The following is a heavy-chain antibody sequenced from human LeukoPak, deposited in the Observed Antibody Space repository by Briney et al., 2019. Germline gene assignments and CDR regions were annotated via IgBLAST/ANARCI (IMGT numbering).Heavy chain of an antibody. CDR2: IYPGDSDT. J-gene: IGHJ3*02. Sequence: GESLKISCKGSGYSFTSYWIGWVRQMPGKGLEWMGIIYPGDSDTRYSPSFQGQVTISADKSISTAYLQWSSLKASDTAMYYCVTQSQKEGIAVAPDIWGQGTMVTVSS. CDR3: VTQSQKEGIAVAPDI. CDR1: GYSFTSYW. D-gene: IGHD6-19*01. V-gene: IGHV5-51*01.